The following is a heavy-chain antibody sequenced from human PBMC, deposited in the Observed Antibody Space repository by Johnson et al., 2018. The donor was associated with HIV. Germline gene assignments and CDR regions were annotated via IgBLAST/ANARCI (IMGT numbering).Heavy chain of an antibody. D-gene: IGHD3-10*02. Sequence: VQLVESGGGLVQPGGSLRLSCAASGFTFSSYDMHWVRQATGKGLEWVSAIGTAGDTYYPGSVKGRFTISRENAKNSLYLQMNSLRVEDTQMNSLRAEDTAVCYCAKLDLGDNVRGLLGLRWAMWG. J-gene: IGHJ1*01. CDR2: IGTAGDT. CDR3: RAEDTAVCYCAKLDLGDNVRGLLGLRWAM. CDR1: GFTFSSYD. V-gene: IGHV3-13*01.